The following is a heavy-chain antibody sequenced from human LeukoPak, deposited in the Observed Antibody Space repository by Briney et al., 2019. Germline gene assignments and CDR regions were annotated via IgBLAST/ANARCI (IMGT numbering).Heavy chain of an antibody. CDR1: GFTFSSYA. Sequence: GSLRLSCAACGFTFSSYAVSWVRQAPGKGLEWVSAISGSGGSTYYADSVKGRFTISRDNSKNTLYLQMNSLRAEDTAVYYCAKDPRPVAAYYFDYWGQGTLVTVSS. V-gene: IGHV3-23*01. CDR3: AKDPRPVAAYYFDY. J-gene: IGHJ4*02. CDR2: ISGSGGST. D-gene: IGHD6-19*01.